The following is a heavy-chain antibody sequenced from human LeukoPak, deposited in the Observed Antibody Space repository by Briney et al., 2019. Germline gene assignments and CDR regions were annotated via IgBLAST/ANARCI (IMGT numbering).Heavy chain of an antibody. D-gene: IGHD3-10*01. J-gene: IGHJ4*02. Sequence: XXQAPXXXLEWVSSISSSTSYIYYADSVKGRFTISRDNAKNSLYLQMNSLRAEDTAVYYCARVPAMVRGVGFCDYWGQGTLVTVSS. CDR2: ISSSTSYI. CDR3: ARVPAMVRGVGFCDY. V-gene: IGHV3-21*01.